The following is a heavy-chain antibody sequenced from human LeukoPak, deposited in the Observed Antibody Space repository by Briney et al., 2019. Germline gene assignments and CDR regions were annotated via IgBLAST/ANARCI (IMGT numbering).Heavy chain of an antibody. CDR2: ISSSGGTT. CDR1: GFTFSSYA. Sequence: GGSVRLSCAASGFTFSSYAMSWIRQAPGKGLEWVSVISSSGGTTYYADSVKGRFTISRDNSKNTLFLQMNSLRAEDTAVYYCAKEEQDIVVVPAAPLEGYYYYYMDVWGKGTTVTVSS. V-gene: IGHV3-23*01. CDR3: AKEEQDIVVVPAAPLEGYYYYYMDV. J-gene: IGHJ6*03. D-gene: IGHD2-2*01.